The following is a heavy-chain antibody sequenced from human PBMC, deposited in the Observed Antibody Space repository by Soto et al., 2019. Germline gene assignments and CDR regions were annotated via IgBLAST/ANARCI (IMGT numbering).Heavy chain of an antibody. Sequence: SGTLSLTCAVYGGSFSGYYWSWIRQPPGKGLEWIGEINHSGSTNYNPSLKSRVTISVDTSKNQFSLKLSSVTAADTAVYYCARGLGQWLEFSYYYYYMDVWGKGTTVTVSS. CDR3: ARGLGQWLEFSYYYYYMDV. J-gene: IGHJ6*03. CDR2: INHSGST. V-gene: IGHV4-34*01. CDR1: GGSFSGYY. D-gene: IGHD6-19*01.